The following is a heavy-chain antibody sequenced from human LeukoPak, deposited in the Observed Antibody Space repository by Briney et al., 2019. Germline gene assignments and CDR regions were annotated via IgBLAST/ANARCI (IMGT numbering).Heavy chain of an antibody. J-gene: IGHJ5*02. CDR1: GFTLSTSA. Sequence: PGRSLRLSRAASGFTLSTSAMHWVRQTPGKGLEWVALISYDGSQHYLADSLKGRFTISRDNSKNTLYLQMTSLRRDDTAMYYCARDPSSGPYSTYWAANYFDPWGQGTLVTVSS. V-gene: IGHV3-30*16. CDR2: ISYDGSQH. D-gene: IGHD6-13*01. CDR3: ARDPSSGPYSTYWAANYFDP.